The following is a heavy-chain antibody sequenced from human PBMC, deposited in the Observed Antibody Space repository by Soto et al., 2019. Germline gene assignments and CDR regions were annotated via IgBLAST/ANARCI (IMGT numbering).Heavy chain of an antibody. CDR1: GFTFTSSA. D-gene: IGHD3-10*01. Sequence: SVKVSCKASGFTFTSSAMQWVRQARGQRLEWIGWIVVGSGNTNYAQKFQERVTITRDMSTSTAYVELSSLRSEDTAVYYCAAAPRPVGFGDLPTDFDYWCKGTLVTVSS. J-gene: IGHJ4*02. V-gene: IGHV1-58*02. CDR2: IVVGSGNT. CDR3: AAAPRPVGFGDLPTDFDY.